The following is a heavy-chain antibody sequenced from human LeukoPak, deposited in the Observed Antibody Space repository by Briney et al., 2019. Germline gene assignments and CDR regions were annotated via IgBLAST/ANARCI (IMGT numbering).Heavy chain of an antibody. J-gene: IGHJ6*03. CDR2: IKQDGSEK. Sequence: GGSQRLSCAASGFTFSSYWMSWVRQAPGKGLEWVANIKQDGSEKYYVDSVKGRFTISRDNAKNSLYLQMNSLRAEDTAVYYCARLTGLYYYYYMDVWGKGTTVTVSS. D-gene: IGHD1-14*01. V-gene: IGHV3-7*01. CDR1: GFTFSSYW. CDR3: ARLTGLYYYYYMDV.